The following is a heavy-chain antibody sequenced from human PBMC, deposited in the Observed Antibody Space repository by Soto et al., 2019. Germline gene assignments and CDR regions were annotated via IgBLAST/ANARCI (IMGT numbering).Heavy chain of an antibody. D-gene: IGHD3-10*01. CDR2: INSIGSYI. Sequence: EVQLVESGGGLVKPGRSLRLSCAASGFTFSSYTMNWVRQAPGKGLEWVSSINSIGSYIYDVDAVKRRLTISRDNAQKSVYLEMNTLRAEDTAIYYFARVGTTLMRGRIRGNHSGMDVWGQGTTVIVSS. CDR1: GFTFSSYT. CDR3: ARVGTTLMRGRIRGNHSGMDV. V-gene: IGHV3-21*01. J-gene: IGHJ6*02.